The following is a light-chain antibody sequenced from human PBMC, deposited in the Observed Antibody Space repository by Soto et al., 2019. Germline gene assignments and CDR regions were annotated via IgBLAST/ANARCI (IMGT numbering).Light chain of an antibody. CDR1: QILLHSNGYNY. V-gene: IGKV2-28*01. Sequence: DIVMTQSPLSLPVTLGDRSSISCRSSQILLHSNGYNYLDWYLQKPGQSPQLLIYLGSNRASGVPDRFSGSGSGTDFTLKISRVEAEDVGVYYCMQPLQSWTFGQGTKVDIK. J-gene: IGKJ1*01. CDR3: MQPLQSWT. CDR2: LGS.